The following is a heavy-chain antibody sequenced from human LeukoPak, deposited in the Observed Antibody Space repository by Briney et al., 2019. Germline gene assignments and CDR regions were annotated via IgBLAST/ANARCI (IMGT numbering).Heavy chain of an antibody. V-gene: IGHV3-53*05. CDR1: GFAVSSNY. CDR3: AKDKGYYDFWFCLDY. D-gene: IGHD3-3*01. CDR2: IYSGGST. Sequence: AGGSLRLSCAASGFAVSSNYMSWVRQAPGKGLEWVSVIYSGGSTYYADSVKGRFTISRDNSKNTLYLQMNSLRAEDTAVYYCAKDKGYYDFWFCLDYWGQGTLVTVSS. J-gene: IGHJ4*02.